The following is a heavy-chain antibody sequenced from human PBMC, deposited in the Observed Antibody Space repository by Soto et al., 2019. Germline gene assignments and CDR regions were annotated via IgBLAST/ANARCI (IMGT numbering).Heavy chain of an antibody. J-gene: IGHJ6*02. CDR3: ARSAIFGVVIPSYGMDV. CDR1: GGSISSGGYY. Sequence: QVQLQESGPGLVKPSQTLSLTCTVSGGSISSGGYYWSWIRQHPGKGLEWIGYIYYSGSTYYNPSLKSRVTISVDTSKNQFSLKLSSVTAADTAVYYCARSAIFGVVIPSYGMDVWGQGTTVTVSS. V-gene: IGHV4-31*03. D-gene: IGHD3-3*01. CDR2: IYYSGST.